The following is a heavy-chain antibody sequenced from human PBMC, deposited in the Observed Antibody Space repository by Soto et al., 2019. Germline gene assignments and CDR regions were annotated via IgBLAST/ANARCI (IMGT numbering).Heavy chain of an antibody. CDR3: AREGVARYYYYGMDF. CDR1: GYTFTRSG. CDR2: ISTYNGDT. D-gene: IGHD5-12*01. V-gene: IGHV1-18*01. Sequence: GASVKVSCKASGYTFTRSGISWVRQAPGQGLEWMGWISTYNGDTNYAQTFQGRVTMTTDTSTSTVYMELRSLRSDDTAVYYCAREGVARYYYYGMDFWGQGTPVTVSS. J-gene: IGHJ6*02.